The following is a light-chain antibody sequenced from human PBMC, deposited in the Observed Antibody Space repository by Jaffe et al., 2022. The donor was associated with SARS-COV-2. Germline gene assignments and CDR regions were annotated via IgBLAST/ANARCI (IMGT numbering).Light chain of an antibody. CDR2: DAS. J-gene: IGKJ4*01. CDR3: QQRSDWPLT. CDR1: QSVSNS. Sequence: EIVLTQSPATLSVSPGERATLSCRASQSVSNSLAWYQQKPGQAPRLLLYDASNRATDIPVRFSGSGSGTDFTLTISSLEPEDFAVYYCQQRSDWPLTFGGGTKVEIK. V-gene: IGKV3-11*01.